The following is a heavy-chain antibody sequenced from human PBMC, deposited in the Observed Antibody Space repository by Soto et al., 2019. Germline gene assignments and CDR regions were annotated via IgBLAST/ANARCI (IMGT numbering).Heavy chain of an antibody. D-gene: IGHD3-16*02. J-gene: IGHJ6*02. CDR2: IYSGGST. CDR3: AKLPTRGLHLGELSLYRGGRYSYHMDV. CDR1: GFTVSNHY. Sequence: PGRSLRLSCAASGFTVSNHYMSRVRQAQGKGLEWVSVIYSGGSTYYADSLKGRFTVSRDNSRSTLFLHISSLRSEDTAVYYCAKLPTRGLHLGELSLYRGGRYSYHMDVWGQGTTVTV. V-gene: IGHV3-53*01.